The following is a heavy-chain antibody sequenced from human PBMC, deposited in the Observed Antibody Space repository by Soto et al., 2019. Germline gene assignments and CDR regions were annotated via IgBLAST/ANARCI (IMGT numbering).Heavy chain of an antibody. CDR2: IIPIFGTA. V-gene: IGHV1-69*12. D-gene: IGHD6-6*01. CDR3: ARESSSPGGFDY. CDR1: GGTFSSYA. Sequence: QVQLVQSGAEVKKPGSSVKVSCKASGGTFSSYAISWVRQAPGQGLEWMGGIIPIFGTANYAQKFQGRVTISADECRGTAYVELSRLRSEDTAVYYCARESSSPGGFDYWGQGTLVTVSS. J-gene: IGHJ4*02.